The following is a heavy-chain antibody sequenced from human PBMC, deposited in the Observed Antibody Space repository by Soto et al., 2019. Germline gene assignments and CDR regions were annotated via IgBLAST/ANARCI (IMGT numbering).Heavy chain of an antibody. CDR3: AKADGSGSYVYYGMDV. CDR1: GFTFSSYG. V-gene: IGHV3-30*18. J-gene: IGHJ6*02. D-gene: IGHD3-10*01. CDR2: ISYDGSNK. Sequence: GGSLRLSCAASGFTFSSYGMHWVRQAPGKGLEWVAVISYDGSNKYYADSVKGRFTISRDNSKNTLYLQMNSLRAEDTAVYYCAKADGSGSYVYYGMDVWGQGTTVTVSS.